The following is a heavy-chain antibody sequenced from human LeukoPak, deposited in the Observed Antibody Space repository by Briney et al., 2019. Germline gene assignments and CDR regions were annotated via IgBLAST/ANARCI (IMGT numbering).Heavy chain of an antibody. CDR2: INHSGSA. CDR1: GGSFSGYY. J-gene: IGHJ4*02. V-gene: IGHV4-34*01. Sequence: SETLSLTCAVYGGSFSGYYWSWIRQPPGKGLEWIGEINHSGSANYNPSLKSRVTISVDTSKNQFSLKLSSVTAADTAVYYCARGRIAALDYWGQGTLVTVSS. D-gene: IGHD6-13*01. CDR3: ARGRIAALDY.